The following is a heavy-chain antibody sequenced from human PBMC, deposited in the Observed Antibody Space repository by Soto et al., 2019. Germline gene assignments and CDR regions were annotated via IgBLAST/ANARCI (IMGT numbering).Heavy chain of an antibody. J-gene: IGHJ4*02. CDR3: ARDRYYDDTGLYYESAD. Sequence: QVQLVQSGAEVKKPGSSVKVSCKASGGTFGNYGISWVRQAPGQGPERMGGSLPRLGLTMSAQRFQGRVTFTADESTNTAYMELSSLRSEDSAVFYCARDRYYDDTGLYYESADWGQGTLVTVSS. V-gene: IGHV1-69*01. CDR1: GGTFGNYG. D-gene: IGHD3-22*01. CDR2: SLPRLGLT.